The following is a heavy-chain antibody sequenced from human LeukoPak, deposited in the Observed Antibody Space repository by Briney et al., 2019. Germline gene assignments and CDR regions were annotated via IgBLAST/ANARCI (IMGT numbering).Heavy chain of an antibody. J-gene: IGHJ5*02. CDR1: GGSISSGSYY. CDR2: IYTSGST. V-gene: IGHV4-61*02. Sequence: SETLSLTCTVSGGSISSGSYYWNWIRQPAGKGLEWIERIYTSGSTNYNPSLKSRVTISVDTSKNQFSLKLSSVTAADTAVYYCARGGRDGYNNWFDPWGQGTLVTVSS. CDR3: ARGGRDGYNNWFDP. D-gene: IGHD5-24*01.